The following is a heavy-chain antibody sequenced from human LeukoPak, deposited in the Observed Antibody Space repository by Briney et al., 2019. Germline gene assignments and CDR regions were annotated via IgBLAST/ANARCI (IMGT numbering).Heavy chain of an antibody. CDR3: AKDGSTVTPHADY. V-gene: IGHV3-30*18. CDR1: GFTFSSFG. J-gene: IGHJ4*02. CDR2: LSNDGSKS. D-gene: IGHD4-17*01. Sequence: QPGRSLRLSCAASGFTFSSFGMHWVRQAPGKGLEWVAVLSNDGSKSYYADSVKGRFTISRDNSKNTLYLQMNSLRAEDTAVYYCAKDGSTVTPHADYWGQGTLVTVSS.